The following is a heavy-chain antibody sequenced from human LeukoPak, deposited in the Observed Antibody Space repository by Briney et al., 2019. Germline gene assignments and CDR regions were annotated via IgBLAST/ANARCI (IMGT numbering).Heavy chain of an antibody. Sequence: ASVKVPCKASGYTFTSYGISWVRQAPGQGLEWMGWISAYNGNTNYAQKLQGRVTMTTDTSTSTAYMELRSLRSDDTAVYYCARDLQWELLRPDVFDYWGQGTLVTVSS. J-gene: IGHJ4*02. CDR1: GYTFTSYG. CDR2: ISAYNGNT. D-gene: IGHD1-26*01. CDR3: ARDLQWELLRPDVFDY. V-gene: IGHV1-18*01.